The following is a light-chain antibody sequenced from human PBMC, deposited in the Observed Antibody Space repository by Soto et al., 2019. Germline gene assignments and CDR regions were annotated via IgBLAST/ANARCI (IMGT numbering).Light chain of an antibody. J-gene: IGKJ1*01. Sequence: DIQMTQSPSALSASVGDRATLTCRASQSISSWLAWYQQKPGKAPKLLIYDASSLESGVPSRFSGRGSGTEFTLTISSLQPEDFATYYCQQYYSYRTFGQGTKVDI. CDR2: DAS. CDR1: QSISSW. CDR3: QQYYSYRT. V-gene: IGKV1-5*01.